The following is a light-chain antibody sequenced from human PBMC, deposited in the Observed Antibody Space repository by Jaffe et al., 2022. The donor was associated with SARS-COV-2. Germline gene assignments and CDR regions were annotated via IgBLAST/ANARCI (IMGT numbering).Light chain of an antibody. J-gene: IGLJ3*02. CDR1: SGAVTSGLF. V-gene: IGLV7-46*01. Sequence: QAVVTQEPSLTVSPGGTVTLTCGSSSGAVTSGLFPYWFQQKPGQAPRTLIYDIAKKHSWTPARFSGSLLGGKAALTLSGARPEDEAEYYCALFYSGVGVFGGGTKLTVL. CDR3: ALFYSGVGV. CDR2: DIA.